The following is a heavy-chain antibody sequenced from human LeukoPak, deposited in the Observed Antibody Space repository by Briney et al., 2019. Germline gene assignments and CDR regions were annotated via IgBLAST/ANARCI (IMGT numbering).Heavy chain of an antibody. CDR3: AKDRGSSWPEYNWFDP. J-gene: IGHJ5*02. Sequence: GGSLRLSCAASGFTFSSYAMSWVRQAPGKGLEWVSAISGSGGSTYYADSVKGRFTISRDNSKNTLYLQMNSLRAEDTAVYYCAKDRGSSWPEYNWFDPWGHGTLVTVSS. V-gene: IGHV3-23*01. CDR1: GFTFSSYA. D-gene: IGHD6-13*01. CDR2: ISGSGGST.